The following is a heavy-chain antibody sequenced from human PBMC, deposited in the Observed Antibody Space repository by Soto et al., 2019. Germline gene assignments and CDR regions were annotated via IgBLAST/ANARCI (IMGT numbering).Heavy chain of an antibody. CDR3: ARESGKRWLQFYFDY. Sequence: EVQLVESGGGLVQPGGSLRLSCAASGFTFSSYWMSWVRQAPGKGLEWVANIKQDGSEKYYVDSVKGRFTISRDKAKNSLYLQMNSLRAEDTAVYYCARESGKRWLQFYFDYLGQGTLVNVSS. CDR1: GFTFSSYW. J-gene: IGHJ4*02. V-gene: IGHV3-7*01. CDR2: IKQDGSEK. D-gene: IGHD5-12*01.